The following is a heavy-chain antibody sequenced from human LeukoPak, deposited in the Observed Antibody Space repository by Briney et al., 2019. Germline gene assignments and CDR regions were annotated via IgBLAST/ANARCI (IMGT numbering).Heavy chain of an antibody. J-gene: IGHJ6*03. Sequence: SETLTLTCAVSGGSLSGYHWTWIRQSPGKGLEWIGDNNPSGSTYYNPSLKSRLTISVDTSKNQFSLKLRSVTAADTAVYYCARGRHDITMIVVVMTSVSYYLDVWGKGTTVTVS. V-gene: IGHV4-34*01. D-gene: IGHD3-22*01. CDR2: NNPSGST. CDR1: GGSLSGYH. CDR3: ARGRHDITMIVVVMTSVSYYLDV.